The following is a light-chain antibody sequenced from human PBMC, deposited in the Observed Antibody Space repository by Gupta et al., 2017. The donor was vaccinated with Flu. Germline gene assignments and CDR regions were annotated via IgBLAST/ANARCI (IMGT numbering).Light chain of an antibody. CDR1: TSDVGNYKY. Sequence: QSALTQPASVSGSPGQSITISCTGTTSDVGNYKYVSWFQQHPGQAPKLMIYEVSNRPSGVSHRFSGSKSGNTASLTISGLQAEDEAEYYCTSYTTRSTWVFGGGTKLTVL. V-gene: IGLV2-14*01. CDR3: TSYTTRSTWV. J-gene: IGLJ3*02. CDR2: EVS.